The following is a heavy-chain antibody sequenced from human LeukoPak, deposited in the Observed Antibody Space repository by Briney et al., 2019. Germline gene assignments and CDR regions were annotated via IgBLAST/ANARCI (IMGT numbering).Heavy chain of an antibody. D-gene: IGHD3-22*01. V-gene: IGHV3-23*01. CDR3: AKGEHYYDSSGYYLPDY. J-gene: IGHJ4*02. CDR2: ISGSGGST. Sequence: PGGSLRLSCAASGFTFSSYAMSWVRQAPGKGLEWVSAISGSGGSTYYADSVKGRFTISRDNSKNTLYLQMNSLRAEDTAVYYCAKGEHYYDSSGYYLPDYWGQGTLVTVSS. CDR1: GFTFSSYA.